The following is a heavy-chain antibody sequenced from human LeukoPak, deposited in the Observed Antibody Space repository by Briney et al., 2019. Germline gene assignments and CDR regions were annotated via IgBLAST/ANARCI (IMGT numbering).Heavy chain of an antibody. CDR2: ISSSSSYI. Sequence: GRSLRLSCAASGFTFSSYSMNWVRQAPGKGLEWVSSISSSSSYIYYADSVKGRFTIPRDNAKNSLYLQMNSLRAEDTAVYYCARNLWFGELSWFDPWGQGTLVTVSS. CDR3: ARNLWFGELSWFDP. V-gene: IGHV3-21*01. CDR1: GFTFSSYS. J-gene: IGHJ5*02. D-gene: IGHD3-10*01.